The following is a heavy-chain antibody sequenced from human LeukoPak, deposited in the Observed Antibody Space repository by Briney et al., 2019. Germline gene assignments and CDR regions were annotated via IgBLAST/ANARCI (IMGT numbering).Heavy chain of an antibody. CDR3: ARVGYSRYYYYYMDV. J-gene: IGHJ6*03. D-gene: IGHD6-13*01. V-gene: IGHV1-8*01. CDR1: GYTFTSYD. Sequence: ASVKVSCKASGYTFTSYDINWVRQATGQGLEWMGWMNPNSGNTGYAQKFQGRVTMTRNTSISTAYMELSSLRSEDTAVYYCARVGYSRYYYYYMDVWGKGTTVTISS. CDR2: MNPNSGNT.